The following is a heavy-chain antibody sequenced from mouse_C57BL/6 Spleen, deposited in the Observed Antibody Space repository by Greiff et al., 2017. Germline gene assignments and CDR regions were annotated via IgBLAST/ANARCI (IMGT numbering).Heavy chain of an antibody. CDR2: INPSNGGT. Sequence: VQLQQSGTELVKPGASVKLSCKASGYTFTSYWMHWVKQRPGQGLEWIGNINPSNGGTNYNEKFKSKATLTVDKSSSTAYMQLSSLTSEDSAVYYCASGSYGNYVGYAMDYWGQGTSVTVSS. V-gene: IGHV1-53*01. J-gene: IGHJ4*01. CDR1: GYTFTSYW. D-gene: IGHD2-1*01. CDR3: ASGSYGNYVGYAMDY.